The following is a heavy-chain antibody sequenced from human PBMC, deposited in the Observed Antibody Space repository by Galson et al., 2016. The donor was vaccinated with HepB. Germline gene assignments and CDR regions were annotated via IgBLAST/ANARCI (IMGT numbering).Heavy chain of an antibody. V-gene: IGHV3-23*01. CDR2: ISGSSDHT. CDR1: GFAFGDST. CDR3: ARLTLPGICCYFYY. J-gene: IGHJ4*02. Sequence: LRLSCATSGFAFGDSTMNWFRQAPGKGLEWIAAISGSSDHTYYADSVKGRFTISRDNFKNTLYLQLSSLRAEDTAVSYCARLTLPGICCYFYYWGQGTLVTVSS. D-gene: IGHD1-14*01.